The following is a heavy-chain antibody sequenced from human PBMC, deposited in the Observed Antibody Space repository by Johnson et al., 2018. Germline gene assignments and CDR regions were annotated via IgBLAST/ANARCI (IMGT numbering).Heavy chain of an antibody. V-gene: IGHV3-21*01. D-gene: IGHD4-17*01. CDR1: GFTFSSYT. CDR3: VRDQLTVTTLEALYYYGMDV. CDR2: ISSRSSYT. J-gene: IGHJ6*02. Sequence: EVQLVESGGGLVKXGGSLRLSCAASGFTFSSYTMNWVRQAPGKGLEWVSSISSRSSYTYYADSVRGRFPISRDNTRNSLYLQMNSLRAEDTAGYYCVRDQLTVTTLEALYYYGMDVWGQGTTVTVSS.